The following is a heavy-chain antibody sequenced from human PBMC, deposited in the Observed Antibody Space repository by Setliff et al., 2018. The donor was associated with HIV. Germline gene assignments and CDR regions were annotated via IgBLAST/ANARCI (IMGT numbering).Heavy chain of an antibody. CDR2: ISAYNGNT. D-gene: IGHD2-15*01. CDR3: ARLASGGWPLEVFDI. V-gene: IGHV1-18*01. Sequence: ASVKVSCKASGYTFTHYAISWVRQAPGQGLEDLGWISAYNGNTNYAQKVQGRITMTTDASTSTVDMELRSLTSDDTAVYYCARLASGGWPLEVFDIWGQGTMVTVSS. CDR1: GYTFTHYA. J-gene: IGHJ3*02.